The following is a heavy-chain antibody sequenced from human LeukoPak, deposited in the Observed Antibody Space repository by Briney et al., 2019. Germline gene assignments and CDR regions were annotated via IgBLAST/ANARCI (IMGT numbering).Heavy chain of an antibody. CDR1: GYTFTSYY. D-gene: IGHD3-3*01. V-gene: IGHV1-46*01. CDR3: ARRLWGDFWSGDYYYYYMDV. CDR2: INPSGGST. J-gene: IGHJ6*03. Sequence: ASVKGSCKASGYTFTSYYMHWVRQAPGQGLEWMGIINPSGGSTSYAQKFQGRVTITRNTSISTAYMELSSLRSEDTAVYYCARRLWGDFWSGDYYYYYMDVWGKGTTVTVSS.